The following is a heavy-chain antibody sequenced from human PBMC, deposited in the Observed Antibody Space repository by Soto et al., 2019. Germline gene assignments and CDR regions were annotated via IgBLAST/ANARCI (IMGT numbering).Heavy chain of an antibody. CDR1: GYTFTSYG. Sequence: QVQLVQSGAEVKKPGASVKVSCKASGYTFTSYGISWVRQAPGQGLEWMGWISAYNGNTNYAQKLQGRVTMTTDTSPRTAYMELRRLRSDDTPVYYCAREYSSSCHAYWGQGTLVTVSS. J-gene: IGHJ4*02. D-gene: IGHD6-13*01. CDR3: AREYSSSCHAY. CDR2: ISAYNGNT. V-gene: IGHV1-18*01.